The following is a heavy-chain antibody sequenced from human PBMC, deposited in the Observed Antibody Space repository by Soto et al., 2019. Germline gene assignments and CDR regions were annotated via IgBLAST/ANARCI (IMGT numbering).Heavy chain of an antibody. J-gene: IGHJ4*02. CDR3: AIDLSSGVLHYSFDY. Sequence: EVQLVESGGGLVKPGGSLRLSCAASGFTFSSYSMNWVRQAPGKGLEWVSSISSSSSYIYYADSVKGRFTISRDNAKNSRYLQVNSLRAEDTAVYYCAIDLSSGVLHYSFDYWGQGTLVTVSS. CDR2: ISSSSSYI. D-gene: IGHD2-8*02. V-gene: IGHV3-21*01. CDR1: GFTFSSYS.